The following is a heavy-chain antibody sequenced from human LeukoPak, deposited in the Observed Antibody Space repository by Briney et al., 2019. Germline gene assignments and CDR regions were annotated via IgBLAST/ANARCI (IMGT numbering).Heavy chain of an antibody. CDR3: ARRDYYDSSGYYFPDAFDI. CDR1: GFTFSSYS. CDR2: ISSSSSFI. J-gene: IGHJ3*02. V-gene: IGHV3-21*01. D-gene: IGHD3-22*01. Sequence: GGSLRLSCAASGFTFSSYSMNWVRQAPGKGLEWVSSISSSSSFIYYADSVKGRFTISRDNAKNSLYLQMNSLRAEDTAVYYCARRDYYDSSGYYFPDAFDIWGQGTMVTVSS.